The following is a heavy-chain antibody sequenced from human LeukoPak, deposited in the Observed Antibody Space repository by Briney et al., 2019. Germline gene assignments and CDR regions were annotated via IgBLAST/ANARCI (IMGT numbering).Heavy chain of an antibody. CDR2: ISGSGGST. J-gene: IGHJ4*02. CDR1: GFTFRSYG. CDR3: AKDLWFRDFSFDY. Sequence: GGSLRLSCVASGFTFRSYGMSWVRQAPGKGLEWVSAISGSGGSTYYADSVKGRFTISRDNSKNTLYLQMNSLRAEDTAVYYCAKDLWFRDFSFDYWGQGTLVTVSS. D-gene: IGHD3-10*01. V-gene: IGHV3-23*01.